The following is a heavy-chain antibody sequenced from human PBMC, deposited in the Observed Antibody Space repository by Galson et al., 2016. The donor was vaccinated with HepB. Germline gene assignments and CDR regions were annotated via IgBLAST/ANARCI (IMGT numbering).Heavy chain of an antibody. CDR1: GFNSRTYW. J-gene: IGHJ6*02. CDR3: ARLGDCSNGVCSAMDV. D-gene: IGHD2-8*01. Sequence: SLRLSCAASGFNSRTYWMYWIRQAPGKGLVWVSRIDSDSNNIAYADSVKGRFTISRDNAKNTLYLQMDSLRAEDKAVYYCARLGDCSNGVCSAMDVWGQGSTVIVSS. CDR2: IDSDSNNI. V-gene: IGHV3-74*01.